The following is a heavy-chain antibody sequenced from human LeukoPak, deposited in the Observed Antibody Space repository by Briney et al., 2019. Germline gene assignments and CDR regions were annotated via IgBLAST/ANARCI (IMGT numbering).Heavy chain of an antibody. D-gene: IGHD6-19*01. V-gene: IGHV3-30*03. CDR1: GFTFSSYG. CDR3: ARDELAVAKKGFLDS. Sequence: PGGSLRLSCAASGFTFSSYGMHWVRQAPGKGLEWVAVISYDGGKKYYADSVKGRFTISRDNSKNTLYLQMNSLRAEDTAVYYCARDELAVAKKGFLDSWGQGTLVTVSS. J-gene: IGHJ4*02. CDR2: ISYDGGKK.